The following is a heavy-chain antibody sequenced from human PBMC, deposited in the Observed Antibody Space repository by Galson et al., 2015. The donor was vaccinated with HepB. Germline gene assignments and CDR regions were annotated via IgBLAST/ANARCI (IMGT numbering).Heavy chain of an antibody. CDR2: INPSGGRT. V-gene: IGHV1-46*01. D-gene: IGHD2-15*01. CDR3: ARGTYGSGGSCYLNY. CDR1: GYTFTSYF. J-gene: IGHJ4*02. Sequence: SVKVSCKASGYTFTSYFMHWVRQAPGQGLEWMAIINPSGGRTTYARNFKGRVTVTRDTSTSTVFMELSSLRSEDTAVYYCARGTYGSGGSCYLNYWGQGTLVTVSS.